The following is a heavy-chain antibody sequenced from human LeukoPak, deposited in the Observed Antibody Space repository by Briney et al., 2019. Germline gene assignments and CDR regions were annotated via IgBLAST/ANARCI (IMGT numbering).Heavy chain of an antibody. CDR3: ARDLGELKYYFDY. V-gene: IGHV1-2*02. CDR1: GYTFTSYY. D-gene: IGHD3-16*01. CDR2: INPNSGGT. Sequence: ASVKVSCKASGYTFTSYYMHWVRQAPGQGLEWMGWINPNSGGTNYAQKFQGRVTMTRDTSISAAYMELSRLRSDDTAVYYCARDLGELKYYFDYWGQGTLVTVSS. J-gene: IGHJ4*02.